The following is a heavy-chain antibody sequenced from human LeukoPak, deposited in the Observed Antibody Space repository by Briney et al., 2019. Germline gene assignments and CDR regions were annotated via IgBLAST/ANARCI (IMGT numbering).Heavy chain of an antibody. V-gene: IGHV3-48*01. D-gene: IGHD4-17*01. CDR1: GFTFSSYS. CDR2: ISSSSSAI. Sequence: GGSLRLSCAASGFTFSSYSMNWVRQAPGKGLEWVSYISSSSSAIYYADSVKGRFTISRDNSKNTLYLQMNSLRAEDTAVYYCANHLGDYGTYYFDYWGQGTLVTVSS. CDR3: ANHLGDYGTYYFDY. J-gene: IGHJ4*02.